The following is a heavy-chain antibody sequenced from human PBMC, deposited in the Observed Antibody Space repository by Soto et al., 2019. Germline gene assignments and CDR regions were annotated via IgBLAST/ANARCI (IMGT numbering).Heavy chain of an antibody. J-gene: IGHJ4*02. V-gene: IGHV3-64D*08. CDR1: GFTFSSYA. CDR3: VKDPLPNTAMVSGRPYYFDY. CDR2: ISSNGGST. D-gene: IGHD5-18*01. Sequence: GGSLRLSCSASGFTFSSYAMHWVRQAPGKGLEYVSAISSNGGSTYYADSVKGRFTISRDNSKNTLYLQMSSLRAEDTAVYYCVKDPLPNTAMVSGRPYYFDYWGQGTLVTVSS.